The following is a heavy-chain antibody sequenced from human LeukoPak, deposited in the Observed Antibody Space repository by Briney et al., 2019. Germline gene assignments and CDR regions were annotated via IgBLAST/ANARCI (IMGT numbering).Heavy chain of an antibody. CDR3: ARTSYYCSGGSCYHYYFDY. CDR2: IYTSGST. Sequence: SETLSLTCTVSGGSISSYYWSWIRQPAGKGLEWIGRIYTSGSTNYNPSLKSRVTMSVDTSKNQFSLKLSSVTAADTAVYYCARTSYYCSGGSCYHYYFDYWGQGTLVAVSS. D-gene: IGHD2-15*01. V-gene: IGHV4-4*07. J-gene: IGHJ4*02. CDR1: GGSISSYY.